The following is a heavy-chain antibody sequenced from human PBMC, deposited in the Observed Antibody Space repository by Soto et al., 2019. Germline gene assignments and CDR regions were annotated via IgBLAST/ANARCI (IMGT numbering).Heavy chain of an antibody. CDR3: AGGIAYRPWGC. J-gene: IGHJ4*02. V-gene: IGHV4-30-2*01. D-gene: IGHD6-13*01. Sequence: QLQLQESGSGLVKPSQTLSLTCAVSGGSISSGGYSWSWLRQPPGKGLEWFGYIYHSGSTYYNRSLKSRVNMSVDRAKNKCSLTLSSVTAADTAVYYGAGGIAYRPWGCWGQGTLVTVSS. CDR2: IYHSGST. CDR1: GGSISSGGYS.